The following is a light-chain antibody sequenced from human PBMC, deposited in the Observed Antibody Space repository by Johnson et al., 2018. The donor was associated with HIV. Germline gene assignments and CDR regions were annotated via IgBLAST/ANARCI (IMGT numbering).Light chain of an antibody. J-gene: IGLJ1*01. CDR2: ENT. CDR1: SSNIGNNY. CDR3: GTWDRSLSAGGV. Sequence: QSVLTQPPSVSAAPGQKVTISCSGSSSNIGNNYVSWYQQLPGTAPKLLIYENTKRPSGIPDRFSGSTSGTSATLGLTVLQTGDEGDYYCGTWDRSLSAGGVFGTGTKVTVL. V-gene: IGLV1-51*02.